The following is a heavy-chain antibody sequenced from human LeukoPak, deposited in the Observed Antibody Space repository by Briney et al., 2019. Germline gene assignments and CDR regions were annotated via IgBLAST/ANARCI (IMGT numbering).Heavy chain of an antibody. CDR1: GFTFSNSW. D-gene: IGHD2-15*01. Sequence: QPGGSLRLSCAASGFTFSNSWMSWVRQAPGKGLEYVSAISDSGGRTYYADSVKGRFTISRDNSKNTLYLQMSSLRAEDTAVYFCVRGYSFGPYGMDVWGQGTTVTVSS. J-gene: IGHJ6*02. V-gene: IGHV3-64D*09. CDR2: ISDSGGRT. CDR3: VRGYSFGPYGMDV.